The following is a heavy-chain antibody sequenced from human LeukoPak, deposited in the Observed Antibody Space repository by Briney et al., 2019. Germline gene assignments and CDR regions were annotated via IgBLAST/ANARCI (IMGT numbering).Heavy chain of an antibody. CDR1: GFTFSSYA. J-gene: IGHJ3*02. D-gene: IGHD6-13*01. V-gene: IGHV3-23*01. CDR2: ISGSGGST. Sequence: PGGSLRLSCAASGFTFSSYAMSWVRQAPGKGLEWVSAISGSGGSTYYADSVKGRFTISRDNSKNTLYLQMNSLRAEDTAVYYCAKPIFQRLVRTDAFDIWGQGTMVTVSS. CDR3: AKPIFQRLVRTDAFDI.